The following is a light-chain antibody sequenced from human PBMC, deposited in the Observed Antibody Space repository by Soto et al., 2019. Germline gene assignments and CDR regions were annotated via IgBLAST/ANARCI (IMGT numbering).Light chain of an antibody. CDR2: DVS. CDR1: SSDVGGYNY. Sequence: QSALTQPASVSGSPGQSITISCTGTSSDVGGYNYVSWYQHHPGKAPKLMIYDVSNRPSVVSNRFSGSKSGYTASLTISGLQAEDEADYYCSSYTSSSTLYVFGTGTKLTVL. V-gene: IGLV2-14*03. J-gene: IGLJ1*01. CDR3: SSYTSSSTLYV.